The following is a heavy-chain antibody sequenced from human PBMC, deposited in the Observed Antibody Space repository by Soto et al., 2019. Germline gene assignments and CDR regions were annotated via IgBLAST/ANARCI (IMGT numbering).Heavy chain of an antibody. V-gene: IGHV4-34*01. CDR2: INHAGST. CDR3: ARGGGYCSSTACYGKMKIDY. J-gene: IGHJ4*02. CDR1: GGSFSGYS. D-gene: IGHD2-2*01. Sequence: SETLSLTCAVYGGSFSGYSWSWIRQPPGKGLEWIGEINHAGSTNCYPSLKSRVFISVDTSKNQFSLELSSVTAADTAVYFCARGGGYCSSTACYGKMKIDYWGQGALVTVSS.